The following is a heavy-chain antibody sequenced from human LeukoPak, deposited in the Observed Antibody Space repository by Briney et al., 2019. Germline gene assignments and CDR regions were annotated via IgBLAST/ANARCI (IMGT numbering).Heavy chain of an antibody. Sequence: GGSLRLSCAGSGFTSSSYWMSWVRQAPGKGLEWVANIKHDGSQKYYVDSVEGRFTVSRDNAKNSLYLQMSSLRAEDTAVYYCRVAFGGCGRDCYYDYWGQGTLVTVSS. J-gene: IGHJ4*02. CDR3: RVAFGGCGRDCYYDY. D-gene: IGHD2-21*02. V-gene: IGHV3-7*05. CDR1: GFTSSSYW. CDR2: IKHDGSQK.